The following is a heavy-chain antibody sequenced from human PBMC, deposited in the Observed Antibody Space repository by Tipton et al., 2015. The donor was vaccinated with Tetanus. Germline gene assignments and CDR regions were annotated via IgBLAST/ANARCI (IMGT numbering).Heavy chain of an antibody. CDR2: IYYSGST. D-gene: IGHD6-13*01. J-gene: IGHJ6*02. Sequence: TLSLTCTVSGGSISSYYWSWIRQPPGKGLEWIGYIYYSGSTNHNPSLKSRVTISVDTSKNQFSLKLSSVTAADAAVYYCARDGSTAGTDDYYYGMDVWGQGTTVTVSS. CDR3: ARDGSTAGTDDYYYGMDV. CDR1: GGSISSYY. V-gene: IGHV4-59*01.